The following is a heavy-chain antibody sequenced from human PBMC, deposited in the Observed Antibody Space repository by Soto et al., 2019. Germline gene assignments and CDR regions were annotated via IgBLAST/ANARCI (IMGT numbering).Heavy chain of an antibody. D-gene: IGHD6-19*01. CDR3: AKDEDPRLIAVAVSDY. V-gene: IGHV3-23*01. Sequence: GGSLRLSCAASGFTFSSYAMSWVRQAPGKGLEWVSAISGSGGSTYYADSVKGRFTISRDNSKNTLYLQMNSLRAEDTAVYYCAKDEDPRLIAVAVSDYWGQGTLVTVSS. CDR1: GFTFSSYA. CDR2: ISGSGGST. J-gene: IGHJ4*02.